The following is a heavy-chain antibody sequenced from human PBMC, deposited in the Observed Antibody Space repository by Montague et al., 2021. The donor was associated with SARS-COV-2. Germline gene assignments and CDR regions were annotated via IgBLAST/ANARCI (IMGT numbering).Heavy chain of an antibody. J-gene: IGHJ3*02. V-gene: IGHV4-4*02. CDR3: ARRTCGDSRVFDI. CDR1: GGSISSGNW. CDR2: YTIVGAP. D-gene: IGHD2-21*02. Sequence: SETLSLTCAVSGGSISSGNWWCCLRQPPGKGVEWMGDYTIVGAPATTSNQTLKSRATISADKSKTQFSLSVTSVTAADTAVYYCARRTCGDSRVFDIGAEGQRSSSRQ.